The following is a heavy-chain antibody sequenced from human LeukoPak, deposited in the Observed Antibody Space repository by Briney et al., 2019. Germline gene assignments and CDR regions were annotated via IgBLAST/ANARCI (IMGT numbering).Heavy chain of an antibody. D-gene: IGHD3-10*01. V-gene: IGHV3-74*01. CDR2: INSDGSST. J-gene: IGHJ4*02. CDR3: ARQFRGVISMALDY. Sequence: GGSLRLSCATSGFTLSSYWMHWVRQAPGKGLVWVSRINSDGSSTTYADSVKGRFTFSRDNAKNTLYLRMNSLRAEDTAVYYCARQFRGVISMALDYWGQGTLVTVSS. CDR1: GFTLSSYW.